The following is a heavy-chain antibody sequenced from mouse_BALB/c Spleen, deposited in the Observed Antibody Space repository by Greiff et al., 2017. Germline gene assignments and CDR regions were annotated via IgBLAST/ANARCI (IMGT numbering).Heavy chain of an antibody. CDR1: GYTFTDYW. CDR2: IDTSDSYT. CDR3: ARRARKTARATSAMDY. Sequence: QVQLQQPGAELVMPGASVKMSCKASGYTFTDYWMHWVKQRPGQGLEWIGAIDTSDSYTSYNQKFKGKATLTVDESSSTAYMQLSSLTSEDSAVYYCARRARKTARATSAMDYWGQGTSVTVSS. J-gene: IGHJ4*01. V-gene: IGHV1-69*01. D-gene: IGHD3-2*01.